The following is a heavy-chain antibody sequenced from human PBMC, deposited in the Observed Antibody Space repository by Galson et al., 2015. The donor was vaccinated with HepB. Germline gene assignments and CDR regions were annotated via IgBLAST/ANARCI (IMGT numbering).Heavy chain of an antibody. V-gene: IGHV1-18*04. J-gene: IGHJ4*02. Sequence: SVKVSCKASGYTFTDFGISWARQAPGQGLEWMGWISAYNGNTNTNYAQKFQGRVTMTTDTSTSTAYMELRSLGSDDTAVYYCARDIGDIMATIFFDYWGQGTLVTVSS. CDR2: ISAYNGNTNT. CDR1: GYTFTDFG. D-gene: IGHD5-12*01. CDR3: ARDIGDIMATIFFDY.